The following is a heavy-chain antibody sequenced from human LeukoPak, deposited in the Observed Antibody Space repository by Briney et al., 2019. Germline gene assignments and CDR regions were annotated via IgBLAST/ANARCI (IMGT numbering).Heavy chain of an antibody. D-gene: IGHD6-19*01. CDR2: ISYDGNNK. V-gene: IGHV3-30*18. Sequence: GGSLRLSCAASGFTFSSYGMHWVRQAPGNGLEWAAVISYDGNNKYYVDSVKGRSTISRDNSKNTLYLQMNSLSPEDTAVYYCAKDRSSSGWYYFDYWGQGTLVTVSS. CDR3: AKDRSSSGWYYFDY. CDR1: GFTFSSYG. J-gene: IGHJ4*02.